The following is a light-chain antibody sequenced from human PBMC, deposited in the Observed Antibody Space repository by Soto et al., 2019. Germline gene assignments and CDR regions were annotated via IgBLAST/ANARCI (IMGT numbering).Light chain of an antibody. CDR2: RNS. Sequence: QSVLTQPPSVSGAPGQRVTISCTGRRSNIGAGYHVHWYQQLPGTAPKLLIYRNSNRPSGVPDRFSGSKSGTSASLAITGLQAEDEADYYCQSYDSSLSGSVFGGGTKLTVL. CDR3: QSYDSSLSGSV. J-gene: IGLJ3*02. V-gene: IGLV1-40*01. CDR1: RSNIGAGYH.